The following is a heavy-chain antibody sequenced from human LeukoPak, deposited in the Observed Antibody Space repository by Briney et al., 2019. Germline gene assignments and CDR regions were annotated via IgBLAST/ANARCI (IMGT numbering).Heavy chain of an antibody. CDR2: ISSSSSYI. Sequence: GGSLRLSCAASGFTFSSYSMNWVRQAPGRGLEWVSSISSSSSYIYYADSVKGRFTISRDNAKNSLYLQMNSLRAEDTAVYYCARDGAAAGTTWGQGTLVTVSS. CDR1: GFTFSSYS. J-gene: IGHJ4*02. V-gene: IGHV3-21*01. D-gene: IGHD6-13*01. CDR3: ARDGAAAGTT.